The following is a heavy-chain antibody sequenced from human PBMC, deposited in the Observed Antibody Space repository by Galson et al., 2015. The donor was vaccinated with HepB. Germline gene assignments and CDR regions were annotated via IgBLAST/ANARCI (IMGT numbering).Heavy chain of an antibody. V-gene: IGHV3-11*01. CDR2: ISSSGSTI. J-gene: IGHJ6*02. D-gene: IGHD2-2*01. CDR3: AKVVLPEGYYYYGMDV. Sequence: SLRLSCAASGFTFSDYYMSWIRQAPGKGLEWVSYISSSGSTIYYADSVKGRFTISRDNAKNSLYLQMNSLRDEDTAVYYCAKVVLPEGYYYYGMDVWGLGTTVTVSS. CDR1: GFTFSDYY.